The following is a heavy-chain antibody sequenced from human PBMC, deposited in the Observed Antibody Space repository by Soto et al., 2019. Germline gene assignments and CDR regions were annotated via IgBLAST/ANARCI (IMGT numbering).Heavy chain of an antibody. V-gene: IGHV3-48*02. D-gene: IGHD3-3*01. Sequence: EVQLVESGGRLVQPGVSLRLSCAASGFTFSSYSINWVRQAPGKGLEWVSYISSSGSAMYYADSVKGRFTISRDKANNSVYLQMNSLRDEDSAVYYRARAEDAFWSWDYYYGMDVWGQGTTVTVSS. J-gene: IGHJ6*02. CDR2: ISSSGSAM. CDR1: GFTFSSYS. CDR3: ARAEDAFWSWDYYYGMDV.